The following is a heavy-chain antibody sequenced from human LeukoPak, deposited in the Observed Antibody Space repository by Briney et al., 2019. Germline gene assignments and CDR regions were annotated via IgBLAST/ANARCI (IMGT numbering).Heavy chain of an antibody. D-gene: IGHD2-21*01. CDR2: MYYSGST. CDR3: ATPYCGTISCLDVFDI. Sequence: SETLSLTCTVSGVSISSDKYYWSWIRQRPGKGLEWIGYMYYSGSTSYNPSLKSRVSISLGTPKNQFSLKLTSVTAADTAVYYCATPYCGTISCLDVFDIRRQGTMVTVSS. V-gene: IGHV4-31*03. CDR1: GVSISSDKYY. J-gene: IGHJ3*02.